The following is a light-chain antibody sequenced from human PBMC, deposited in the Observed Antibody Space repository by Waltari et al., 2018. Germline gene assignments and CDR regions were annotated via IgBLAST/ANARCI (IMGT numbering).Light chain of an antibody. V-gene: IGKV3-11*01. CDR2: DAS. CDR3: QQRSEWPLT. J-gene: IGKJ4*01. CDR1: QDISNY. Sequence: EIVLTQSPATLSLSPGERATLSCRASQDISNYLGWYQQKLGKAPRLLIYDASNRATGIPARFSGSGSATDFTLTISRLEPEDFAVYYCQQRSEWPLTFGGGTKVEIK.